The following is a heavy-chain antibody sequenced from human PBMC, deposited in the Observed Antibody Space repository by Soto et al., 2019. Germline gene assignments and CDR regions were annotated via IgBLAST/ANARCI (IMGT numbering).Heavy chain of an antibody. V-gene: IGHV4-59*12. J-gene: IGHJ4*02. D-gene: IGHD3-10*01. CDR3: ARKRYYYGSGSYFPFDY. Sequence: SETLSLTCTVSGGSISSYYWSWIRQPPGKGLEWIGYIYHSGSTNYNPSLKSRVTISVDTSKNQFSLKLSSVTAADTAVYYCARKRYYYGSGSYFPFDYWGLGTLVTVSS. CDR2: IYHSGST. CDR1: GGSISSYY.